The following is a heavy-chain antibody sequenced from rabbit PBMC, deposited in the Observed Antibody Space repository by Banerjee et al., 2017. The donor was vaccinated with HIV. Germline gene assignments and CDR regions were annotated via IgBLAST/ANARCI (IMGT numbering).Heavy chain of an antibody. J-gene: IGHJ4*01. V-gene: IGHV1S45*01. CDR2: IGGGSSDGR. CDR1: GFDFSSYG. CDR3: ARDREGDDYGDWDL. D-gene: IGHD2-1*01. Sequence: QEQLVESGGGLVQPGGSLKLSCKASGFDFSSYGVNWVRQAPGEGLEWIGCIGGGSSDGRWHANWAKGRFTISKTSSTTVTLQMTSLTAADTATYFCARDREGDDYGDWDLWGPGTLVTVS.